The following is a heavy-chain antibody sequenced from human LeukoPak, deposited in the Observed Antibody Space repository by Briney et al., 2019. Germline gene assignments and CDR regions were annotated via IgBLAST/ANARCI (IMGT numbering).Heavy chain of an antibody. J-gene: IGHJ4*02. CDR3: ARLKVAPSGWSLDY. CDR1: GGSISSYY. V-gene: IGHV4-59*08. CDR2: IYYGGST. Sequence: SETLSLTCSVSGGSISSYYWSWIRQPPGKGLEWMGYIYYGGSTNYNPSLKSRVTISVDASKNQFSLKLSSVTAADTAVYYCARLKVAPSGWSLDYWGQGTLVTVSS. D-gene: IGHD6-19*01.